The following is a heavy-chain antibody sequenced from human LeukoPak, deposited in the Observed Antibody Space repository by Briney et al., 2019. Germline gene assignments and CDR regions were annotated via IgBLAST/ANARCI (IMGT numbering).Heavy chain of an antibody. D-gene: IGHD4-11*01. V-gene: IGHV3-30*02. CDR2: IRHVGSNE. J-gene: IGHJ3*02. CDR3: VKDWGVLPDYSADGFDI. Sequence: GGSLRLSCAASGFTFSTYGMHWVRQAPGKGLAWAAFIRHVGSNEYYADSVRGRFAISRDNSQNTLHLQMNILRVEDTAVYYCVKDWGVLPDYSADGFDIWGPGTVVTVSS. CDR1: GFTFSTYG.